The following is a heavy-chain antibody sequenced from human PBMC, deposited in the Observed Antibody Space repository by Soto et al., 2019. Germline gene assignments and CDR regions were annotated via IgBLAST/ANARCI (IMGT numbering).Heavy chain of an antibody. CDR1: GGSISSSNW. CDR2: IYHSGST. CDR3: ARGYKNYGDYGQTENWFDP. Sequence: QVQLQESGPGLVKPSGTLSLTCAVSGGSISSSNWWSWVRQPPGKGLECIGEIYHSGSTNYNPSLKSRVTISVDKSKNQFSLKLSSVTAADTAVYYCARGYKNYGDYGQTENWFDPWGQGTLVTVSS. V-gene: IGHV4-4*02. D-gene: IGHD4-17*01. J-gene: IGHJ5*02.